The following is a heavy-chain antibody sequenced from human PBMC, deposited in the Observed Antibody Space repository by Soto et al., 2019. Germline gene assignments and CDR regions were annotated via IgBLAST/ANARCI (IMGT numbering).Heavy chain of an antibody. J-gene: IGHJ6*02. CDR2: INHSGST. V-gene: IGHV4-34*01. Sequence: SETLSLTCAVYGGSFSGYYWSWIRQPPGKGLEWIGEINHSGSTNYNPSLKSRVTISVDTSKNQFSLKLSSVTAADTAVYYCTTVTTIHYYYYGMDVWGQGTTVTAS. D-gene: IGHD4-17*01. CDR3: TTVTTIHYYYYGMDV. CDR1: GGSFSGYY.